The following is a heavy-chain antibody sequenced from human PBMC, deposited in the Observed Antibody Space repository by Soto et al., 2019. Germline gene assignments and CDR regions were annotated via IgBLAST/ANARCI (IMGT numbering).Heavy chain of an antibody. CDR1: GFTFSGYW. CDR3: ARATYSNAWYRFDR. J-gene: IGHJ4*02. D-gene: IGHD4-4*01. CDR2: IKHDGSVQ. Sequence: QLVESGGGLVQPGGSLRLSCAASGFTFSGYWMSWVRQAPGKGLGWVADIKHDGSVQYYVASVKGRFTISRDNAKKLLNLQMTGLRAEDTALYYCARATYSNAWYRFDRWGQGTLVTVSS. V-gene: IGHV3-7*03.